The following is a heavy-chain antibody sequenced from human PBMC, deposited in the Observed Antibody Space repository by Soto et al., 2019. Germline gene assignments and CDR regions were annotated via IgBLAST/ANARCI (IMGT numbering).Heavy chain of an antibody. CDR3: ARDPYEGSSSFS. CDR2: INPNSGGT. D-gene: IGHD6-13*01. V-gene: IGHV1-2*02. CDR1: GYTCTGYY. Sequence: ASVKVSCKASGYTCTGYYMHWVLQAPGQGLEWMGWINPNSGGTNYAQKFQGRVTMTRDTSISTAYMELSRLRSDDTAVYYCARDPYEGSSSFSWGQGTLVTVSS. J-gene: IGHJ5*02.